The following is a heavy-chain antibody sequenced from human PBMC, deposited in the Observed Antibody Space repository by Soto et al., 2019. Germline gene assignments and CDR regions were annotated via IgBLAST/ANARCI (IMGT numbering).Heavy chain of an antibody. CDR2: IYDSGST. D-gene: IGHD2-15*01. V-gene: IGHV4-30-4*01. CDR3: ARARGARYFDY. CDR1: GGSISSGDYY. Sequence: QVQLQESGPGLVKPSQTLSLTCTVSGGSISSGDYYWSWIRQPPGKGLEWIGYIYDSGSTYYNPSLKRRVTISVDTSKNQFSRKLSSVTAADTAVYYCARARGARYFDYWGQGTLVTVSS. J-gene: IGHJ4*02.